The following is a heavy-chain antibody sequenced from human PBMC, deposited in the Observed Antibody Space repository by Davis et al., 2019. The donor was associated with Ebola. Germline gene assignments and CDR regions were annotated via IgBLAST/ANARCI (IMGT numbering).Heavy chain of an antibody. J-gene: IGHJ4*02. D-gene: IGHD3-16*01. Sequence: PSETLSLTCTVSGASITSYYLSCIRQPPGKGLQWIGYIAYTGNTIYNPTLKSRVTISGDTSKNQFSLKLSTVTAADTAVYYCAERGGSVWGQGTLVTVSS. CDR2: IAYTGNT. CDR3: AERGGSV. CDR1: GASITSYY. V-gene: IGHV4-59*01.